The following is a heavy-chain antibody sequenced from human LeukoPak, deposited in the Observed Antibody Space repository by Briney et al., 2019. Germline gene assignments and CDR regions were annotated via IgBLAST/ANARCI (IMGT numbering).Heavy chain of an antibody. D-gene: IGHD2-15*01. CDR2: IYSDGST. CDR3: ARDLRYCSGSTCYVGYFDY. V-gene: IGHV3-66*01. J-gene: IGHJ4*02. CDR1: GFTFSSYG. Sequence: GGSLRLSCAASGFTFSSYGMHWVRQAPGKGLEWVSLIYSDGSTFYADSVKGRFTISRDNSKNTLYLQMNSLRAEDTAVYYCARDLRYCSGSTCYVGYFDYWGQGTQVTVSS.